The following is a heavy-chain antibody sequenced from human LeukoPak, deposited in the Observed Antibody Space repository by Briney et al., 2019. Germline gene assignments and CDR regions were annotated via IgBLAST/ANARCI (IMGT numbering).Heavy chain of an antibody. CDR1: GGSISSYY. V-gene: IGHV4-59*01. Sequence: SETLSLTCTVSGGSISSYYWSWIRQPPGKGLEWIGYIYYSGSTNYNPSLKSRVTISVDTSKNQFSLKLSSVTAADTAVYYCARENFIAAAGLDAFDIWGQGTMVTVSS. J-gene: IGHJ3*02. CDR3: ARENFIAAAGLDAFDI. D-gene: IGHD6-13*01. CDR2: IYYSGST.